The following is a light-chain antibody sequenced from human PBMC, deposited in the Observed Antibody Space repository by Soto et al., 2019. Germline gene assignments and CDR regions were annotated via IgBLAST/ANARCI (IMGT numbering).Light chain of an antibody. J-gene: IGLJ2*01. CDR2: SNN. V-gene: IGLV1-44*01. Sequence: QSVLTQPPSASGTPGQRVTISCSGSSSNIGSNAVHWYQQLPGTAPKLLIYSNNQRPSGVPDRFSGSKSGTSASLAISGLQSEDEADYFCAAWDDSLNGPVFGGGTQLTVL. CDR1: SSNIGSNA. CDR3: AAWDDSLNGPV.